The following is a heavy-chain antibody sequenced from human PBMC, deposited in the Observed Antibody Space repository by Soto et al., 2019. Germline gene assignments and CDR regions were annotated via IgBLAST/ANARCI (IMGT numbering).Heavy chain of an antibody. V-gene: IGHV1-18*01. Sequence: QVQLVQSGAEVKKPGASVKVSCKASGYTFSSYGISWVRQAPGQGLEWEGWISAYNDNTNYAGKFQGRVTMTTDTSTRTSYMDLRSLRTSDTAVYYCGREYSQSGTTTSYYYGMDVWGQGTTVTVSS. CDR1: GYTFSSYG. J-gene: IGHJ6*02. CDR3: GREYSQSGTTTSYYYGMDV. D-gene: IGHD4-4*01. CDR2: ISAYNDNT.